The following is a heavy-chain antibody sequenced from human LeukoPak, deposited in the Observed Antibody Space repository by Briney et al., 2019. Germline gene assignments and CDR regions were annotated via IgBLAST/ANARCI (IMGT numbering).Heavy chain of an antibody. V-gene: IGHV3-23*01. CDR2: IGGSGEST. J-gene: IGHJ4*02. D-gene: IGHD6-13*01. CDR3: AKWQAPSGPSED. CDR1: GFTFSTYT. Sequence: GGSLRLSCAASGFTFSTYTMSWIRQAPGKGLEWVSAIGGSGESTYYADSVKGRFTISRDFSRNTLYLQMNSLRAEDTAVYYCAKWQAPSGPSEDWGQGTLVTVSS.